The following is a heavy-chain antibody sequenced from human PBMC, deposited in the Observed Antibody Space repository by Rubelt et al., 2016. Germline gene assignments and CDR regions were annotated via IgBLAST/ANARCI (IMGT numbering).Heavy chain of an antibody. CDR1: GYTFTTYP. J-gene: IGHJ4*02. V-gene: IGHV1-3*01. CDR2: IDADSDNT. Sequence: QVQLVRSGSELKKPGASVKVSCKASGYTFTTYPMNWVRQAPGQRLEWMGWIDADSDNTRYSQKLQGRVTITRDTSANTAYMELSSLRSEDTAVYYCARGGSAIFDYWGQGTLVTVSS. D-gene: IGHD3-16*01. CDR3: ARGGSAIFDY.